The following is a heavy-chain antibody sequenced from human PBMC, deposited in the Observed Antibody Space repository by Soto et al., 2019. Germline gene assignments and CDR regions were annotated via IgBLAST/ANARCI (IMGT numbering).Heavy chain of an antibody. CDR1: GGSVSSGSYY. J-gene: IGHJ6*02. Sequence: KPSETLSLTCTVSGGSVSSGSYYWSWIRQPPGKGLEWIGYIYYSGSTNYNPSLKSRVTISVDTSKNQFSLKLSSVTAADTAVYYCAREGGAGDGSGSPYYYYGMDVWGQGTTVTVSS. D-gene: IGHD3-10*01. V-gene: IGHV4-61*01. CDR2: IYYSGST. CDR3: AREGGAGDGSGSPYYYYGMDV.